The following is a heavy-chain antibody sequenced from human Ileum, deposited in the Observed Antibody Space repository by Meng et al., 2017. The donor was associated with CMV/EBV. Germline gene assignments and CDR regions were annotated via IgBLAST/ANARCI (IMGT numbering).Heavy chain of an antibody. CDR1: GGSISSGAYY. CDR3: ARSITMIVAYDY. CDR2: IYNSGGT. Sequence: TVSGGSISSGAYYWNWIRQHPGKGLEWIGYIYNSGGTYYNPSLKSRVIISIDTSKNQFSLKLSSVTPEDTAVYYCARSITMIVAYDYWGQGTLVTVSS. D-gene: IGHD3-22*01. J-gene: IGHJ4*02. V-gene: IGHV4-31*03.